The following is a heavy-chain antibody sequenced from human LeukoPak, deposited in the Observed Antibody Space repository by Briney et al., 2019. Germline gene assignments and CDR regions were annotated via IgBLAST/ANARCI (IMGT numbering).Heavy chain of an antibody. J-gene: IGHJ6*03. D-gene: IGHD3-3*01. CDR2: INPSGGST. V-gene: IGHV1-46*01. CDR1: GYTFTSYY. Sequence: ASVKVSCKASGYTFTSYYMHWMRQPPGQGLEWMGIINPSGGSTNYAQKFQGRVTMTSDTSTSTVYMELSSLRSEDTAVYYCARDRGITIFGVGPYYYYMDVWGKGTTVTVSS. CDR3: ARDRGITIFGVGPYYYYMDV.